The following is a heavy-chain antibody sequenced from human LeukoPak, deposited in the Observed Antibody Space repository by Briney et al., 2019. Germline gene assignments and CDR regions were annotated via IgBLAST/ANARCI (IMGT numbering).Heavy chain of an antibody. D-gene: IGHD2-15*01. CDR2: ISSSGSST. Sequence: GGSLRLSCAASGFTFSSTAMTWVRQAPGKGLEWVSSISSSGSSTYYSDSVKGRFTISRDTSKNMLYLQMNSLRVEDTAVYYCAKVVSGRFDYWGQGTLVTVSS. CDR1: GFTFSSTA. CDR3: AKVVSGRFDY. J-gene: IGHJ4*02. V-gene: IGHV3-23*01.